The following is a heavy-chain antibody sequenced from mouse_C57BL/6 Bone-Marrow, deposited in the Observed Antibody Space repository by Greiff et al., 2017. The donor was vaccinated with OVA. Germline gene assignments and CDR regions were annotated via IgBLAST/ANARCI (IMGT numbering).Heavy chain of an antibody. Sequence: VKLMESGAELARPGASVKMSCKASGYTFTSYTMHWVKQRPGQGLEWIGYINPSSGSPKYNQKFKDKATLTADKSSSTAYMQLSSLTSEDSAVYYCARSLYYYEGFAYWGQGTLVTVSA. V-gene: IGHV1-4*01. CDR2: INPSSGSP. D-gene: IGHD1-1*01. CDR3: ARSLYYYEGFAY. CDR1: GYTFTSYT. J-gene: IGHJ3*01.